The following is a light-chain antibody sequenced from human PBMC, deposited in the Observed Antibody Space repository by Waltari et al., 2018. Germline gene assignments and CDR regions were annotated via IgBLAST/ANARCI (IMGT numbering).Light chain of an antibody. CDR3: QQLHSYPHT. CDR1: QDISIF. V-gene: IGKV1-9*01. J-gene: IGKJ2*01. CDR2: AAS. Sequence: DIQLTQSPSFLSAVVGDRVTITCRASQDISIFLAWYQQTPGKAPQLLIFAASDLQSGVPARFSGNGSGTEFTLTISSLRPEDFATYYCQQLHSYPHTFGQGTTLAIK.